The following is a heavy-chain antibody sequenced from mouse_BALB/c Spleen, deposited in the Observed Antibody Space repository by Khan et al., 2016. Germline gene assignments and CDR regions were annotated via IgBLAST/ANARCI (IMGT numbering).Heavy chain of an antibody. CDR2: ILPGSGKS. Sequence: QVQLKQSGAELMKPGASVKISCKATGYTFSYYWIEWVKQRPGHGLEWIGDILPGSGKSNFNEKVKGKATFTADTSSNTAYMQLSSLTSEDSAVYDCARAWYSMDYWGQGTSVTVSS. CDR1: GYTFSYYW. J-gene: IGHJ4*01. V-gene: IGHV1-9*01. CDR3: ARAWYSMDY.